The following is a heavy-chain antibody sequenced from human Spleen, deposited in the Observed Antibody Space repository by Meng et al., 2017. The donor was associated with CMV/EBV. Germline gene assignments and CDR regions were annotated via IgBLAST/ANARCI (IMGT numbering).Heavy chain of an antibody. J-gene: IGHJ3*02. Sequence: ASVKVSCKASGYTFTGYYMHWVRQAPGQGLEWMGWISAYNGNTNYAQKLQGRVTMTTDTSTSTAYMELRSLRSDDTAVYYCARVSECSSTSCLMADAFDIWGQGTMVTVSS. CDR1: GYTFTGYY. CDR2: ISAYNGNT. CDR3: ARVSECSSTSCLMADAFDI. D-gene: IGHD2-2*01. V-gene: IGHV1-18*04.